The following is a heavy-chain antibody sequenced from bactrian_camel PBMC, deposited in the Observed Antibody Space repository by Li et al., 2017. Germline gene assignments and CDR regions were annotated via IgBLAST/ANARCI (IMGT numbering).Heavy chain of an antibody. CDR1: GVTFDDRVKF. J-gene: IGHJ4*01. Sequence: HVQLVESGGGSVQAGGSLRLSCTVSGVTFDDRVKFMGWYRQAPGYECELVSTISSDGSLYYADSVKGRFSISQDKVNNMAYLETNSLKPADAAMYYCAAVGSLICAYYDGGFSVPVTKYKYWGQGTQVTVS. V-gene: IGHV3S55*01. D-gene: IGHD2*01. CDR2: ISSDGSL. CDR3: AAVGSLICAYYDGGFSVPVTKYKY.